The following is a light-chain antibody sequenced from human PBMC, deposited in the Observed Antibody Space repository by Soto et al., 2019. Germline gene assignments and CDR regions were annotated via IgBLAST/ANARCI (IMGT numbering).Light chain of an antibody. CDR3: QQYNNWPHT. CDR2: GAS. CDR1: QSVSSN. J-gene: IGKJ4*01. Sequence: EIVMTQSPATLSVSPGERATLSCRASQSVSSNLAWYQQKPGQAPRLLIYGASTRATGIPARFSGSGSGTEFTLTISSLQSEDFAVYYCQQYNNWPHTFGGGPRWIS. V-gene: IGKV3-15*01.